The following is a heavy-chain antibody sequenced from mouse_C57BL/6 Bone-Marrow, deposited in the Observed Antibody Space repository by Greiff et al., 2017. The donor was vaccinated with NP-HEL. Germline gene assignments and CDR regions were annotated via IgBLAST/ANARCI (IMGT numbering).Heavy chain of an antibody. Sequence: VQLQQSGPELVKPGASVKISCKASGYSFTDYNMNWVKQSNGKSLEWIGVINPNYGTTSYNQKFKGKATLTVDQSSSTAYMQLNSLTSEDTAVYYCAREGLRRDYDAMDYWGQGTSVTVSS. J-gene: IGHJ4*01. V-gene: IGHV1-39*01. CDR3: AREGLRRDYDAMDY. CDR1: GYSFTDYN. CDR2: INPNYGTT. D-gene: IGHD2-4*01.